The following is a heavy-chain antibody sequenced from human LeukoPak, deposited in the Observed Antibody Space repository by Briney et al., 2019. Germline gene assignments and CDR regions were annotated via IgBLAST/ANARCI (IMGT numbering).Heavy chain of an antibody. CDR3: ARDIEYDSSGQYYYYGLDV. V-gene: IGHV1-2*06. CDR2: INPNSGGT. D-gene: IGHD3-22*01. Sequence: ASVKVSCKASGYTFTGYYMHWVRQAPGQRLEWMGRINPNSGGTNYAQKFQGRVTMTRDTSISTAYMELSRLRSDDTAVYFCARDIEYDSSGQYYYYGLDVWGQGTTVTVSS. CDR1: GYTFTGYY. J-gene: IGHJ6*02.